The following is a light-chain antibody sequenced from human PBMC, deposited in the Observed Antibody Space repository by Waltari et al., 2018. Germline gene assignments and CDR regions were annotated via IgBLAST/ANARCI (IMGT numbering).Light chain of an antibody. J-gene: IGKJ5*01. CDR1: QSAGSQ. CDR2: DST. CDR3: QQRSNWPIV. V-gene: IGKV3-11*01. Sequence: EIVLTQSPATLSLSPWERATLSSRASQSAGSQLVWYHQRPGQAPRLLIYDSTNRAPGIPARFSGSGSGTDFSLSISSLEPEDFGVYYCQQRSNWPIVFGQGTRLEIK.